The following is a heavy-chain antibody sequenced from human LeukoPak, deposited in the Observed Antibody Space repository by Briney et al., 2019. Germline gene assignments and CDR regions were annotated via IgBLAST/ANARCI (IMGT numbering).Heavy chain of an antibody. CDR2: IAYVDDST. J-gene: IGHJ4*02. CDR3: AREKQWQAKEDF. V-gene: IGHV3-23*01. D-gene: IGHD6-19*01. CDR1: GFTFSSYA. Sequence: GGSLRLSCAASGFTFSSYAMSWVRQAPGKGLEWVSAIAYVDDSTYYANTVKGRFTISRDNSKSTVYLQMNSPTVGDTAVYYCAREKQWQAKEDFWGQGTLVTVSS.